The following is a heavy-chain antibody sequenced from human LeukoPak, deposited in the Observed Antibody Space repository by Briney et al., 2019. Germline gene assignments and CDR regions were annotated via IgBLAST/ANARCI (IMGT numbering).Heavy chain of an antibody. CDR3: ASSPLDYYYYGMDV. Sequence: ASMKVSCKASGYTFTSYDINWVRQATGQGLEWMGWMNPNSGNTGYAQKFQGRVTMTRNTSISTAYMELSSLRSEDTAVYYCASSPLDYYYYGMDVWGQGTTVTVSS. CDR2: MNPNSGNT. J-gene: IGHJ6*02. V-gene: IGHV1-8*01. CDR1: GYTFTSYD.